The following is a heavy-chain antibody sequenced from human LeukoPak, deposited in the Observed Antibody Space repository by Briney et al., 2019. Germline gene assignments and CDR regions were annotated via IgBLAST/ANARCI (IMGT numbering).Heavy chain of an antibody. Sequence: GGSLRLSCAASGFTFSSYAMHWVRQAPGKGLEWVAVISYDGSNKYYADSVKGRFTISRDNSKNTLYLQMNSLRAEDTAVYYCARDALWFGDYYYGMDVWGQGTTVTVSS. V-gene: IGHV3-30-3*01. D-gene: IGHD3-10*01. CDR3: ARDALWFGDYYYGMDV. CDR2: ISYDGSNK. J-gene: IGHJ6*02. CDR1: GFTFSSYA.